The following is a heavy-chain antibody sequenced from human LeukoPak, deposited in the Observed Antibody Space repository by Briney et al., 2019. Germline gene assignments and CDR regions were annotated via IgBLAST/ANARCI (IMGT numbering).Heavy chain of an antibody. CDR2: IYYSGST. CDR3: ARAQLVYYYMDV. D-gene: IGHD5-24*01. CDR1: GGSISSSNYY. J-gene: IGHJ6*03. Sequence: SETLSLTCTVSGGSISSSNYYWGWIRQPPEKGLEWIGSIYYSGSTYYNPSLKSRVTISVDTSKNQFSLKLTSVTAADTAVYYCARAQLVYYYMDVWGKGTTVTVSS. V-gene: IGHV4-39*07.